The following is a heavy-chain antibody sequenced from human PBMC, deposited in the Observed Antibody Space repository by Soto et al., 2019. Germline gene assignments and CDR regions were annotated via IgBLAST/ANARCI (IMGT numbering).Heavy chain of an antibody. J-gene: IGHJ4*02. CDR1: GFSLITNGVC. CDR3: AHSYCTSTRCFAYDN. Sequence: SFPTLVNPTKTLTLTCSFSGFSLITNGVCVGCFLQPPGKALEWLSLIYWDDDKRFSPSLESRLTITKDTSNNQVVLTLTNVDPVDTATYYCAHSYCTSTRCFAYDNWGQGTLVTVSS. V-gene: IGHV2-5*02. D-gene: IGHD2-2*01. CDR2: IYWDDDK.